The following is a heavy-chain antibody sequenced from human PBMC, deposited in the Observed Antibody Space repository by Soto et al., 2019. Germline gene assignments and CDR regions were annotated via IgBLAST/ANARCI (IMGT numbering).Heavy chain of an antibody. CDR3: ARYSMVRGVPFEY. J-gene: IGHJ4*02. Sequence: ASVKVSCKASGYTFTGYYMHWVRQAPGQGLEWMGWINPNSGGTNYAQKFQGRVTMTRDTSISTAYMELSRLRSDDTAVYYCARYSMVRGVPFEYWGQGTLVTVS. CDR1: GYTFTGYY. CDR2: INPNSGGT. V-gene: IGHV1-2*02. D-gene: IGHD3-10*01.